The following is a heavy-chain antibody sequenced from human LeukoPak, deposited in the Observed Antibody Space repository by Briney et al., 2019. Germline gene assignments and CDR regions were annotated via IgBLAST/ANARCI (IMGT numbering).Heavy chain of an antibody. CDR1: GDGVSSISAA. Sequence: SQTLSLTCAISGDGVSSISAAWNWIRQSPSRGLEWLGRTYYRSKWYHEYAVAVKSRITIDPDTSKNQFSLQLNSVTPEDTAVYYCARGEAGLNYGMDVWGQGTTVTVSS. CDR2: TYYRSKWYH. CDR3: ARGEAGLNYGMDV. V-gene: IGHV6-1*01. J-gene: IGHJ6*02. D-gene: IGHD6-19*01.